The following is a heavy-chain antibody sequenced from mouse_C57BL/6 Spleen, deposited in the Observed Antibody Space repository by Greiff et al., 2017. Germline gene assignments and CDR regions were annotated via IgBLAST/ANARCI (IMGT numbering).Heavy chain of an antibody. V-gene: IGHV1-80*01. CDR3: ARHGSSFYYFDY. D-gene: IGHD1-1*01. Sequence: VQLQESGAELVKPGASVKISCKASGYAFSSYWMNWVKQRPGKGLEWIGQIYPGDGDTNYNGKFKGKATLTADKSSSTAYMKLSSLTSEDSAVYFCARHGSSFYYFDYWGQGTTLTVSS. J-gene: IGHJ2*01. CDR2: IYPGDGDT. CDR1: GYAFSSYW.